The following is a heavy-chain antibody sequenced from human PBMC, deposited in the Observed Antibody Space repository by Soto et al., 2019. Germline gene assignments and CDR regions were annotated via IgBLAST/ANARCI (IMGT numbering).Heavy chain of an antibody. CDR1: GYSFTSYW. D-gene: IGHD2-15*01. V-gene: IGHV5-51*01. J-gene: IGHJ6*02. CDR3: ARRRGRVAADYYYGMDV. CDR2: IYPGDSDT. Sequence: PGESLKISCKGSGYSFTSYWIGWVRQMPGKGLEWMGIIYPGDSDTRYSPSFQGQVTISADKSISTAYLQWSSLKASDTAMYYCARRRGRVAADYYYGMDVWGQGTTVTVSS.